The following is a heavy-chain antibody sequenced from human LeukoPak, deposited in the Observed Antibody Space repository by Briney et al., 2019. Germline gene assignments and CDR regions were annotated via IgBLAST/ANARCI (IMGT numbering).Heavy chain of an antibody. CDR1: GFIFSNFA. CDR3: AKGNSIAAAGTVDY. V-gene: IGHV3-23*01. J-gene: IGHJ4*02. CDR2: ISGSGGST. Sequence: AGGSLRLSCGASGFIFSNFAMSWVRQAPGKGLEWVSAISGSGGSTYYADSVKGRFTISRDNSKNTLYLQMNSLRAEDTAVYYCAKGNSIAAAGTVDYWGQGTLVTVSS. D-gene: IGHD6-13*01.